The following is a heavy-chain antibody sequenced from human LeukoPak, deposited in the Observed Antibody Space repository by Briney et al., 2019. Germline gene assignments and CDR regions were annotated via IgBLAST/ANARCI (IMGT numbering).Heavy chain of an antibody. CDR1: GFTFSNYN. D-gene: IGHD1-26*01. J-gene: IGHJ4*02. V-gene: IGHV3-48*01. CDR2: ISSSSNTK. Sequence: GGSLRLSCAASGFTFSNYNMNWVRQAPGKGLEWVSYISSSSNTKYYADSVKGRFTISRDNAKNSLYLQMNSLRAEDTAVYYCATESGTYSGTCFDYWGQGNLVTVSS. CDR3: ATESGTYSGTCFDY.